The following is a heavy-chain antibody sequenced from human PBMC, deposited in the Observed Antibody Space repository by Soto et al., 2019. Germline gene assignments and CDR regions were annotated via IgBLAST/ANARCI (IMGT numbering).Heavy chain of an antibody. D-gene: IGHD6-13*01. CDR2: ISYDGSNK. CDR3: ARSIAAAGYFDY. J-gene: IGHJ4*02. V-gene: IGHV3-30-3*01. CDR1: GFTFSSYA. Sequence: VQLVESGGGVVQPGRSLRLSCAASGFTFSSYAMHWVRQAPGKGLEWVAVISYDGSNKYYADSVKGRFTISRDNSKNTLYLQMNSLRAEDTAVYYCARSIAAAGYFDYWGQGTLVTVSS.